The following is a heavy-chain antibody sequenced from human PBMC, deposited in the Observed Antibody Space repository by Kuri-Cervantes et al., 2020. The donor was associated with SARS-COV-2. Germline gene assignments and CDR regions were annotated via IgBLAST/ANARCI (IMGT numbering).Heavy chain of an antibody. V-gene: IGHV3-33*08. CDR2: IWYDGRNT. J-gene: IGHJ6*03. CDR3: ARNHSMDV. CDR1: GFTFSDYD. Sequence: GESLKISCSSSGFTFSDYDMQWVRQAPGKGLEWVAVIWYDGRNTYYTGPVKGRFTISRDNSKNMLYLEVNSLRAEDTAVYYCARNHSMDVWGTGTAVTVSS.